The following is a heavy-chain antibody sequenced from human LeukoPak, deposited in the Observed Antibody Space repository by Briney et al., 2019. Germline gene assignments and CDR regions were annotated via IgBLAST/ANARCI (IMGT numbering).Heavy chain of an antibody. V-gene: IGHV4-4*07. CDR2: IYSSGTA. D-gene: IGHD3-22*01. Sequence: TSETLSLTCTVSGDSISSNYWSWIRQPAGKGLEWIGRIYSSGTANYNPSLKSRVTISVDTSKNQFSLKLSSVTAADTAVYYCARYYYDSSGYEGNNWFDPWGQGTLVTVSS. J-gene: IGHJ5*02. CDR1: GDSISSNY. CDR3: ARYYYDSSGYEGNNWFDP.